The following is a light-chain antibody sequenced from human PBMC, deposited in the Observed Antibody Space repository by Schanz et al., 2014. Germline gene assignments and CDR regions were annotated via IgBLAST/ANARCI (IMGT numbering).Light chain of an antibody. CDR3: SSYATSDTVTL. V-gene: IGLV2-14*03. CDR2: HVS. Sequence: QSALTQPDSVSGSPGQSITISCTGTSSDVGDYNHVSWYQQHPGKAPKVLISHVSNRPSGVSSRFSGSKSVTTASLPISGLQAEDEPDYYCSSYATSDTVTLFGGGTKLTVL. CDR1: SSDVGDYNH. J-gene: IGLJ3*02.